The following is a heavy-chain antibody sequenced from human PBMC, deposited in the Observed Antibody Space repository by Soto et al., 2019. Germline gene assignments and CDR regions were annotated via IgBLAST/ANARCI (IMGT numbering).Heavy chain of an antibody. CDR2: VNSKASYYAT. J-gene: IGHJ6*02. CDR3: TRSTPGGMDV. CDR1: GFTFSGSA. V-gene: IGHV3-73*01. D-gene: IGHD2-15*01. Sequence: EVQLVESGGGLVQPGGSLKLSCAASGFTFSGSAIHWVRQASGKGLEWVGRVNSKASYYATTYPASVRGRFTISRDDSKITAYLQMTSLKTEDTAVYYCTRSTPGGMDVWGQGTTVTVSS.